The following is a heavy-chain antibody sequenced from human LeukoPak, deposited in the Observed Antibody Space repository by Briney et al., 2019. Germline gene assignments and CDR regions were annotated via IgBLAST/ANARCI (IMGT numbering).Heavy chain of an antibody. CDR3: ARSVDYFDNTGPHMMFDY. Sequence: SDTLSLTANVYGDSSTNHYWNWIRHPPGEGQKVTGYIYYAGTIKYYPFLSTRVSMSVDTSKNQFFLKMKSVTAADTAVYHCARSVDYFDNTGPHMMFDYWGQGSLVTVSS. V-gene: IGHV4-59*07. D-gene: IGHD3-22*01. J-gene: IGHJ4*02. CDR1: GDSSTNHY. CDR2: IYYAGTI.